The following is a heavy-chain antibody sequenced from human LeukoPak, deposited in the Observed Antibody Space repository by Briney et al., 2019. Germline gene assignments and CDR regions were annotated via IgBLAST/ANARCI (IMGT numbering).Heavy chain of an antibody. CDR2: SHYSGRT. Sequence: ETLSLTCTVSGASISSYYWSWIRQPPVKGLEWITYSHYSGRTHYNPSLKSRVTISVDTSKNQFSLKLSSVTAADTAVYYCASQTALPYFDLLLGDGPGYFDYWGQGTLVTVSS. V-gene: IGHV4-59*08. J-gene: IGHJ4*02. CDR3: ASQTALPYFDLLLGDGPGYFDY. CDR1: GASISSYY. D-gene: IGHD3-9*01.